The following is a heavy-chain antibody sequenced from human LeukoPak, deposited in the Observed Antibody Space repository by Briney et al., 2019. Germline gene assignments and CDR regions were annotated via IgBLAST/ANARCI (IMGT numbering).Heavy chain of an antibody. D-gene: IGHD6-19*01. J-gene: IGHJ3*02. Sequence: GGSLRLSCAASGFTLSSYDMHWVRQVTGEGLEWVSYIAPSGDTYYPDSVKGRFTISRENGKNSLSLQMNGLRAGDTAVYYCVREGGAVSGTGAFDIWGQGTLVSVSS. CDR2: IAPSGDT. V-gene: IGHV3-13*01. CDR1: GFTLSSYD. CDR3: VREGGAVSGTGAFDI.